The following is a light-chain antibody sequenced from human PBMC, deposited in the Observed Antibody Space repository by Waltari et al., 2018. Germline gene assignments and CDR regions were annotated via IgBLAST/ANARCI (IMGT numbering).Light chain of an antibody. CDR2: EVD. V-gene: IGLV2-23*02. CDR1: SSDIGSYAL. CDR3: SSYTYGGPWV. J-gene: IGLJ2*01. Sequence: SALTQPASVSASPGQSITISCTGSSSDIGSYALVAWYQQHPGKAPHLLLYEVDKRPSGVSYRFSGSKSGNAASLTVSGLQPEDEGHYFCSSYTYGGPWVFGGGTLLTVL.